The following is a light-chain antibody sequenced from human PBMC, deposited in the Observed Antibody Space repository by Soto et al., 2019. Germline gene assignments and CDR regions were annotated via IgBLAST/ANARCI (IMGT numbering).Light chain of an antibody. CDR1: SSNIGGNY. CDR3: AAWDDSLSGPV. CDR2: LND. Sequence: QSVLTQPPSASGTPGQRVTISCSGSSSNIGGNYVYWYQQLPGAAPKLLIYLNDQRPSGVPDRFFGSKSGTSAFLAISGLRSEDEAEYYCAAWDDSLSGPVFGGGTKVTVL. J-gene: IGLJ2*01. V-gene: IGLV1-47*02.